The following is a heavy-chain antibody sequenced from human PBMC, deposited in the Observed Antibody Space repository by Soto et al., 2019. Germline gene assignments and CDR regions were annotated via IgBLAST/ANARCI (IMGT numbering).Heavy chain of an antibody. CDR1: GDSISNNF. D-gene: IGHD4-17*01. J-gene: IGHJ6*03. Sequence: SETLSLTCTVSGDSISNNFWSWIRQSPGKGLEWIAYIQTNGKTNYNPSQKSRDNISVDTSTNQFSLKLSSVTAADTAVYYCARVSARSTVTTRAKKVGIGYYYMDVWGKGTTVTVSS. V-gene: IGHV4-4*08. CDR2: IQTNGKT. CDR3: ARVSARSTVTTRAKKVGIGYYYMDV.